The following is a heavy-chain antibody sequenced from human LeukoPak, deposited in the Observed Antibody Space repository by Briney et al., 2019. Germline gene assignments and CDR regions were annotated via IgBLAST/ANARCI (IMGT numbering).Heavy chain of an antibody. V-gene: IGHV3-7*03. Sequence: GGSLRLSCAASGFTFSSYWMSWVRQAPGTGLEWVANIKQDGSEKYYVDSVKGRFTISRDNAKNSLYLQMNSLRAEDTAVYYCATLGNHCSGGSCYGFLYYYYYYGMDVWGQGTTVTVSS. J-gene: IGHJ6*02. CDR2: IKQDGSEK. CDR3: ATLGNHCSGGSCYGFLYYYYYYGMDV. CDR1: GFTFSSYW. D-gene: IGHD2-15*01.